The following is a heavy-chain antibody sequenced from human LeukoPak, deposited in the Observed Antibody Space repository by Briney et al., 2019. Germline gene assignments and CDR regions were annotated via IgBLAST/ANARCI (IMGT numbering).Heavy chain of an antibody. V-gene: IGHV3-48*01. D-gene: IGHD3-22*01. CDR1: GFIFSNYN. CDR3: ARGVGYYYDSSGYSEVP. J-gene: IGHJ5*02. CDR2: ISSSSGTI. Sequence: GGSLRLSCAASGFIFSNYNINWVRQTPGKGLEWLSYISSSSGTIYYADSVKGRFTISRDNAKNSLYLQMNSLRAEDTAVYYCARGVGYYYDSSGYSEVPWGQGTLVTVSS.